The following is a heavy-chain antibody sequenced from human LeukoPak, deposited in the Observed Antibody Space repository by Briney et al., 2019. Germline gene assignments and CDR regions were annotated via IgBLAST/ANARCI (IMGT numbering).Heavy chain of an antibody. Sequence: GGSLRLSCAASGFTFSSYWMSWVRQAPGKGLDWVANLKQDGSEKYYVDSVKGRFTISRDNAKNSLYLQMNSLRAEDTAVYYCARTYSSGWPFDYWGQGTLVTVSS. D-gene: IGHD6-19*01. CDR1: GFTFSSYW. V-gene: IGHV3-7*01. CDR3: ARTYSSGWPFDY. CDR2: LKQDGSEK. J-gene: IGHJ4*02.